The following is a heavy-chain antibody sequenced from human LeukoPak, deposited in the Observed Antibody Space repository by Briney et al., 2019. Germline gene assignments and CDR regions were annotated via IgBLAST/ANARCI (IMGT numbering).Heavy chain of an antibody. CDR3: ARDRRYSSGWYVGNWFDP. V-gene: IGHV4-4*07. CDR1: GGSISSYY. CDR2: IYTSGST. Sequence: PSETLSLTCTVSGGSISSYYWSWIRQPAGKGLEWIGRIYTSGSTNYNPSLKSRVTMSVDTSKNQFSLKLSSVTAADTAVYYCARDRRYSSGWYVGNWFDPWGQGTLVTVSS. J-gene: IGHJ5*02. D-gene: IGHD6-19*01.